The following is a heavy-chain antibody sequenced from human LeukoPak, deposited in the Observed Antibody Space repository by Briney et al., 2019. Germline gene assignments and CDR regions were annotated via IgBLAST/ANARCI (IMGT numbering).Heavy chain of an antibody. J-gene: IGHJ3*02. V-gene: IGHV3-74*01. D-gene: IGHD3-10*01. CDR2: INSDESSR. Sequence: GGSLRLSCAASGFTFSNYWMRWVRQAPGKGLVWVSRINSDESSRTYAESVKGRFTISRDNAKNTLYLQMNSLRAEDTAVYYCAREDFRFGVRSFDIWGQGTMVTVSS. CDR3: AREDFRFGVRSFDI. CDR1: GFTFSNYW.